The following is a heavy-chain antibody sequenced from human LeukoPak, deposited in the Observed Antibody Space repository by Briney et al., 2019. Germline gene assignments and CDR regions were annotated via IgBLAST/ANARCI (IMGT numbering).Heavy chain of an antibody. V-gene: IGHV1-69*05. CDR1: GGTFSSYA. J-gene: IGHJ4*02. D-gene: IGHD2-21*02. CDR2: IIPIFGTA. Sequence: SVKVSCKASGGTFSSYAISWVRQAPGQGLEWIGRIIPIFGTANYAQKFQGRVTITTDESTSTAYMELSSLRSEDTAVYYCASQHCGGDCYSEFDYWGQGTLVTVSS. CDR3: ASQHCGGDCYSEFDY.